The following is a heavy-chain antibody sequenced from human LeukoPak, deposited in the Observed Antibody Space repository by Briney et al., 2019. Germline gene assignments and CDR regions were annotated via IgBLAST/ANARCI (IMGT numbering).Heavy chain of an antibody. D-gene: IGHD6-13*01. CDR2: IRVSGDT. CDR1: GFTFSNYA. V-gene: IGHV3-23*01. Sequence: PGGSPRLSCAGSGFTFSNYAMSWVRQAPGKGLEWVSVIRVSGDTYYIDSVKGRFTISRDNSKSTLYLHMNSLRAEDTAVYYCAKGVAAVGTWWGPNFDCWGQGVLITVSS. CDR3: AKGVAAVGTWWGPNFDC. J-gene: IGHJ4*02.